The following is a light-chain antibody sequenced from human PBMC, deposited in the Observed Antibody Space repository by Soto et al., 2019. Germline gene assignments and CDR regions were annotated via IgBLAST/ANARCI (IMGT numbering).Light chain of an antibody. CDR3: QQYGSSGT. Sequence: EIVLTQSPATLSASAGERATISCRASQSVSSSYLAWYQQKPGHAPRLLIYGASSRATGIADRFSGSGSGTDFTLTISRMEHEDFAVYYCQQYGSSGTFGQGTKVDIK. J-gene: IGKJ1*01. CDR2: GAS. CDR1: QSVSSSY. V-gene: IGKV3-20*01.